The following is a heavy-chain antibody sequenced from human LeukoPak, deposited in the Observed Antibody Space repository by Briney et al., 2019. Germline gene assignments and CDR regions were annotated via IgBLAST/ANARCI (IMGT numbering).Heavy chain of an antibody. D-gene: IGHD3-10*01. J-gene: IGHJ5*02. CDR2: IYYSGST. Sequence: MPSETLSLTCTVSGGSISSGDYYWSWIRQPPGKGLEWIGYIYYSGSTYYNPSLKSRVTISVDTSKNQFSLKLSSVTAAGTAVYYCARERVRGKNWFDPWGQGTLVTVSS. CDR1: GGSISSGDYY. CDR3: ARERVRGKNWFDP. V-gene: IGHV4-30-4*01.